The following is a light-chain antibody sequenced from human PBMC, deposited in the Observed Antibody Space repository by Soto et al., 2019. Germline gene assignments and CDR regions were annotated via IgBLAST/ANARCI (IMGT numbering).Light chain of an antibody. CDR2: DVN. Sequence: QAVVTQPRSVSGSPGQSVTISCTGTSSDVGGYNYVSWYQHHPGRAPKLVIYDVNKRPSGVPDRFSGSKSANTASLTISGLQAEDEAAYYCCSYAGTYPFVIFGGGTKLTVL. CDR1: SSDVGGYNY. V-gene: IGLV2-11*01. CDR3: CSYAGTYPFVI. J-gene: IGLJ2*01.